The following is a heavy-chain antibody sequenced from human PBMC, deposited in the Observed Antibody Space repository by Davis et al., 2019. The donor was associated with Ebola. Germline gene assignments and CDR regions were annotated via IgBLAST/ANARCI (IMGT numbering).Heavy chain of an antibody. Sequence: PSETLSLTCTVSGGSFSSNPFYWGWIRQPPGKGLEWIGSIYYSGRTYYNPSLKSRVTMSVDTSKNQFSLNLRSVTAADTAVYYCARDVYSEDVRGKDHYDLDVWGQGTTVTVSS. CDR2: IYYSGRT. V-gene: IGHV4-39*02. D-gene: IGHD4-11*01. J-gene: IGHJ6*02. CDR3: ARDVYSEDVRGKDHYDLDV. CDR1: GGSFSSNPFY.